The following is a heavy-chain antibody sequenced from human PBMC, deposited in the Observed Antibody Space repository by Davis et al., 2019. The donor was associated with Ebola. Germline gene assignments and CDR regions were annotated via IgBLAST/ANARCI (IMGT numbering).Heavy chain of an antibody. CDR3: ARNLWSGYYYVDH. V-gene: IGHV4-34*01. J-gene: IGHJ4*02. Sequence: PSETLSLTCAVYGGSFSGYYWSWIRQPPGKGLEWIGEIHPSGSTNHNPSLESRVTISVDTSKTQFSLKLTSVTTADTAVYYCARNLWSGYYYVDHWGQGTLVTVSS. CDR1: GGSFSGYY. CDR2: IHPSGST. D-gene: IGHD3-3*01.